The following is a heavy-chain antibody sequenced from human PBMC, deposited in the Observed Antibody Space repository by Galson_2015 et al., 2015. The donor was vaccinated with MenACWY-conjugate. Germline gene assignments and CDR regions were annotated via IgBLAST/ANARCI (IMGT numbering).Heavy chain of an antibody. CDR2: IKQDGSGT. J-gene: IGHJ3*01. CDR1: GLTFNTHW. V-gene: IGHV3-7*01. CDR3: KRAKEQWLSKPFDV. Sequence: SLRLSCAASGLTFNTHWMGWVRQAPGAGLQRVANIKQDGSGTYYVDSVKGRFNISRDNARTSLYLHMNNLRAEDTAVYYCKRAKEQWLSKPFDVSVQGTVVTVSS. D-gene: IGHD6-19*01.